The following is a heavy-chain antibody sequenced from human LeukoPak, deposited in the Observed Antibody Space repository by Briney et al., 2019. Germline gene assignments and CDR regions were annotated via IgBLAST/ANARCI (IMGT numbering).Heavy chain of an antibody. J-gene: IGHJ4*02. CDR2: ISSSGNTI. D-gene: IGHD3-22*01. CDR1: GFTFSSYE. V-gene: IGHV3-48*03. CDR3: GSGVIFYDSSGRNY. Sequence: GGSLRLSCAASGFTFSSYEINWVRQAPGKGLEWVSSISSSGNTIYYADSVKGRFTVSRDSAKNSVYLQMNSLRAEDTAVYYCGSGVIFYDSSGRNYWGQGTLVTVSS.